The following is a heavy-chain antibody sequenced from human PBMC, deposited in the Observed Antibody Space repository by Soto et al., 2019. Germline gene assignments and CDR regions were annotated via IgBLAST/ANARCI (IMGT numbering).Heavy chain of an antibody. Sequence: ASVKVSCKASGYTFTGYYMHWVRQAPGQGLEWMGWINPNSGGTNYAQKFQGWVTMTRDTSISTAYMELSRLRSDDTAVYYCARAPSTYYYDSSGHPGSSYYYGMDVWGQGTTVTVSS. J-gene: IGHJ6*02. D-gene: IGHD3-22*01. CDR3: ARAPSTYYYDSSGHPGSSYYYGMDV. CDR2: INPNSGGT. CDR1: GYTFTGYY. V-gene: IGHV1-2*04.